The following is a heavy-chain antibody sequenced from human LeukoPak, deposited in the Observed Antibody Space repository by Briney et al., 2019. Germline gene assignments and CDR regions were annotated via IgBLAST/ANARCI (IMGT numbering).Heavy chain of an antibody. CDR1: GDSISSSSSY. Sequence: SETLSLTCTVSGDSISSSSSYWGWIRQPPGEGLEWIGSIYYSGSTYYNTSLKSRVSISVDTSKNQFSLKLSSVSAADTAVYYCARSSGYLFDPWGQGILVTVSS. V-gene: IGHV4-39*01. CDR3: ARSSGYLFDP. D-gene: IGHD3-22*01. CDR2: IYYSGST. J-gene: IGHJ5*02.